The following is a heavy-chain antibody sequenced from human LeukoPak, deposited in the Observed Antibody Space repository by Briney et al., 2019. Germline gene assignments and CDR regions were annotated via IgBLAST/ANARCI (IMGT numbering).Heavy chain of an antibody. D-gene: IGHD2-15*01. Sequence: KSGGSLRLSCAASGFTFSDYYMSWIRQAPGKGLEWISYISSSGSTIYYADSVKGRFTISRDNAKNSLYLQMNSLRAEDTAVYYCARDVVVVVAADSNFDYWGQGTLVTVSS. CDR2: ISSSGSTI. CDR1: GFTFSDYY. V-gene: IGHV3-11*04. J-gene: IGHJ4*02. CDR3: ARDVVVVVAADSNFDY.